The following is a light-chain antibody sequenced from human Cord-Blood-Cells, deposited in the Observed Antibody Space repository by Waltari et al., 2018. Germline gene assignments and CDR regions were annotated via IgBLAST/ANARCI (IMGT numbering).Light chain of an antibody. CDR2: AAS. CDR1: QGISSY. CDR3: QQLNSYPPT. J-gene: IGKJ4*01. V-gene: IGKV1-9*01. Sequence: NQFNQAPSLLFASVRDRGTIPCRASQGISSYLAWYQQKPGKAPKLLIYAASTLQSGVPSRFSGSGSGTEFTLTISSLQPEDFATYYCQQLNSYPPTFGGGTKVEIK.